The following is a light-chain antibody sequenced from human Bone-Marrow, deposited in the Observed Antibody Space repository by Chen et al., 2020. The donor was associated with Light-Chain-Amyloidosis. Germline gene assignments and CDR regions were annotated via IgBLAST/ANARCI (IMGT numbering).Light chain of an antibody. CDR1: SSNIGAGNE. J-gene: IGLJ1*01. CDR2: GNT. CDR3: QTYANATHF. V-gene: IGLV1-40*01. Sequence: QSVLTQPPSVSGAPGQKVTILCTGSSSNIGAGNEVHWYQQLPGTTPKILIYGNTNRLSGVPSRFSGSKSGSSASLVISGLQPDDEADYHCQTYANATHFFGTGTKVIVL.